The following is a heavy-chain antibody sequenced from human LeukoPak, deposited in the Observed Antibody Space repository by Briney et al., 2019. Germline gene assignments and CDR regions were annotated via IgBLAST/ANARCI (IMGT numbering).Heavy chain of an antibody. CDR1: GGSISSGGYY. Sequence: SQTLSLTCAVSGGSISSGGYYWSWIRQPPRKGLEWIGEINHSGSTNYNPSLKSRVTISVDTSKNQFSLKLSSVTAADTAVYYCARGGPYDYVWGSYRSGPHWFDPWGQGTLVTVSS. J-gene: IGHJ5*02. CDR2: INHSGST. D-gene: IGHD3-16*02. V-gene: IGHV4-30-2*01. CDR3: ARGGPYDYVWGSYRSGPHWFDP.